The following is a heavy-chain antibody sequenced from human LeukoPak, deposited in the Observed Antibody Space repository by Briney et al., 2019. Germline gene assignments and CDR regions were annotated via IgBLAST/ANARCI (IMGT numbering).Heavy chain of an antibody. CDR3: ARWYCSSTSCYAGAFDM. V-gene: IGHV1-18*04. Sequence: ASVKVSCKASGYTFTNYGISWVRQAPGQGLEWMGWVSPYNDYTNYAQKLQGRVTMTTDTSTSTGYMELRSLRSDDTAVYYCARWYCSSTSCYAGAFDMWGQGTMVTVSS. J-gene: IGHJ3*02. CDR1: GYTFTNYG. CDR2: VSPYNDYT. D-gene: IGHD2-2*01.